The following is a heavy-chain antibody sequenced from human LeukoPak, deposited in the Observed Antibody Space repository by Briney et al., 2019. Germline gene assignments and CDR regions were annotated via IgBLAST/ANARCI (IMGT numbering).Heavy chain of an antibody. Sequence: GGSLRLSCAASGFIFSTYSINWVRQAPGKGLEWISYISSSGSTIYYADSVKGRFTISGDNAKNSLFLQMNSLRAEDTAVYYCARGGDYFDYWGQGTLVTVSS. J-gene: IGHJ4*02. CDR2: ISSSGSTI. CDR3: ARGGDYFDY. CDR1: GFIFSTYS. V-gene: IGHV3-48*04.